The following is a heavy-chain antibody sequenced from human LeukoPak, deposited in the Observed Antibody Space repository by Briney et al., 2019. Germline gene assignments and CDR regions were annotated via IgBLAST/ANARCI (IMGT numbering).Heavy chain of an antibody. CDR1: GFTFSSYS. J-gene: IGHJ6*02. CDR2: ISSSSSYI. V-gene: IGHV3-21*01. Sequence: KTGGSLRLSCAASGFTFSSYSMNWVRQAPGKGLEWVSSISSSSSYIYYADSVKGRFTISRDNAKNSLYLQMNSLRAEDTAVYYCARDKLDRYSYGTDVNPYGMDVWGQGTTVTVSS. D-gene: IGHD5-18*01. CDR3: ARDKLDRYSYGTDVNPYGMDV.